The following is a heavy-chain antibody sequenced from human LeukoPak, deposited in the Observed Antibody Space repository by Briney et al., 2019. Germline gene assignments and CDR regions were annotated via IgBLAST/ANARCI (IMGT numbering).Heavy chain of an antibody. CDR2: ISNDGGNK. D-gene: IGHD2-2*01. CDR1: GFTFRSYV. V-gene: IGHV3-30-3*01. J-gene: IGHJ4*02. CDR3: ATPGTSSWPY. Sequence: PGRSLRLSCAASGFTFRSYVTHWVRQAPGKGLEWVASISNDGGNKYYAESVKGRFTISRDNSKNTMYLQMNSLRAEDTAVYYCATPGTSSWPYWGQGTLVTVSS.